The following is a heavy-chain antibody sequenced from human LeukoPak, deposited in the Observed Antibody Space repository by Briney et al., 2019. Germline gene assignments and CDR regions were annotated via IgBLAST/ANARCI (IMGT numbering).Heavy chain of an antibody. CDR3: ARDRRGTWSIDF. CDR1: GFTLNSDG. CDR2: TSNDGSRK. Sequence: PGGFLRLSCAISGFTLNSDGVHWVRQAPGKGLEWVTFTSNDGSRKYYADSVKGRFTFSRDNSENMFYLQMNSLRADDTAVYYCARDRRGTWSIDFWGQGVLVTVSS. D-gene: IGHD1-1*01. V-gene: IGHV3-30*03. J-gene: IGHJ4*02.